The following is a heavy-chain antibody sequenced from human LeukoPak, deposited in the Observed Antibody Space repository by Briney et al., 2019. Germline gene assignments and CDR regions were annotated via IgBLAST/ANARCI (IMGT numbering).Heavy chain of an antibody. CDR1: GFTFSSYE. J-gene: IGHJ5*02. CDR3: ARGVYYYDSSGYFNWFDP. CDR2: ISSSGSTI. Sequence: GGSLRLSCAASGFTFSSYEMNWVRQAPGKGLEWVSYISSSGSTIYCADSVKGRFTISRDNAKNSLYLQMNSLRAEDTAVYYCARGVYYYDSSGYFNWFDPWDQGTLVTVSS. D-gene: IGHD3-22*01. V-gene: IGHV3-48*03.